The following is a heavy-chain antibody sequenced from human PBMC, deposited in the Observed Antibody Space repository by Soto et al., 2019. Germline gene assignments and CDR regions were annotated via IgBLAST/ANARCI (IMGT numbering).Heavy chain of an antibody. CDR1: GGTFSSYA. V-gene: IGHV1-69*01. D-gene: IGHD3-9*01. CDR3: ARPMSISPLAYYYYYGMDV. Sequence: QVPLVQSGAEVKKPGSSVKVSCKASGGTFSSYAISWVRQAPGQGLEWMGGIIPIFGTANYAQKFQGRVTITADESTSTAYMELSSLRSEDTAVYYCARPMSISPLAYYYYYGMDVWGQGTTVTVSS. J-gene: IGHJ6*02. CDR2: IIPIFGTA.